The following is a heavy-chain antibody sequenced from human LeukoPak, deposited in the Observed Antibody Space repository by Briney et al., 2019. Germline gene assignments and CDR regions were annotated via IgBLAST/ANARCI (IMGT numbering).Heavy chain of an antibody. CDR1: GFTFGDYA. Sequence: PGGSLRLSCTVSGFTFGDYARSWVRQAPGKGLEWVGFIRSKAYGGTAEYAASVKGRFTISRDDSKSIAYLRMNSLKTEDTAVYYCTRDSRYSISWDFDYWGQGTLVTVSS. J-gene: IGHJ4*02. D-gene: IGHD6-13*01. CDR2: IRSKAYGGTA. CDR3: TRDSRYSISWDFDY. V-gene: IGHV3-49*04.